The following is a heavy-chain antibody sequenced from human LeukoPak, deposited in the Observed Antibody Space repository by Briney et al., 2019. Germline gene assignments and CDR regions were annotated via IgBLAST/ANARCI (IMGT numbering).Heavy chain of an antibody. CDR2: ISPTGTT. Sequence: SETLSLTCTVSGGSLSSADYYWTWIRQPAGKGLEWIGRISPTGTTNYNPSLKSRLTISLDTSKNQFSLKLNSVTAADTAVYYCAGAVQLPHSRFDPWGQGTLVTVSS. CDR3: AGAVQLPHSRFDP. V-gene: IGHV4-61*02. D-gene: IGHD5-24*01. J-gene: IGHJ5*02. CDR1: GGSLSSADYY.